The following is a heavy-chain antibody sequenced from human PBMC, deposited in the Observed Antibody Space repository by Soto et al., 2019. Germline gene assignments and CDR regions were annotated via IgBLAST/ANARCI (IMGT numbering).Heavy chain of an antibody. J-gene: IGHJ5*02. CDR1: GYSFTSYW. CDR2: IYPGDSDT. CDR3: ARRLLPNCGGDCPLGWFDP. V-gene: IGHV5-51*01. Sequence: GESLKISCKGSGYSFTSYWIGWVRQMPGKGLEWMGIIYPGDSDTRYSPSFQGQVTISADKSISTAYLQWSSLKASDTAMYYCARRLLPNCGGDCPLGWFDPWGQGTLVTVSS. D-gene: IGHD2-21*02.